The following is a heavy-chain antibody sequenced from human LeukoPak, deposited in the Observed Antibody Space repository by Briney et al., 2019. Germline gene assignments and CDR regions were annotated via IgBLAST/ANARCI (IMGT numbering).Heavy chain of an antibody. CDR2: ISAYNGNT. Sequence: ASVKVSCKASGYTFTSYGISWVRQAPGQGLEWMGWISAYNGNTNYAQKLQGRVTMTTDTSTSTAYVELRSLRSDDTAVYYCARDSTDIVVVPAATHDAFDIWGQGTMVTVSS. D-gene: IGHD2-2*01. CDR3: ARDSTDIVVVPAATHDAFDI. J-gene: IGHJ3*02. V-gene: IGHV1-18*01. CDR1: GYTFTSYG.